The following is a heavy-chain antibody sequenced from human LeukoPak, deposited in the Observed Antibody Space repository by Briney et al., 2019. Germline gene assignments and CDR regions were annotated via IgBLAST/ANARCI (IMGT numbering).Heavy chain of an antibody. Sequence: ASVKVSCKASGYTFTGYYMHWVRQAPGQGLEWMGWINPNSGGTNYAQKFQGRVTMTRDTSISTAYMELSSLRSDDTAVYYCARQVLRYFDWLYPRGTYFDYWGQGTLVTVSS. D-gene: IGHD3-9*01. CDR2: INPNSGGT. CDR3: ARQVLRYFDWLYPRGTYFDY. V-gene: IGHV1-2*02. CDR1: GYTFTGYY. J-gene: IGHJ4*02.